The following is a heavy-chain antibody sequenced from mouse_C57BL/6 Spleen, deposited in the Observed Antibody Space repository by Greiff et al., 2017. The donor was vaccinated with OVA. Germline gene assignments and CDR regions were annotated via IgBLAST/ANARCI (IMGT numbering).Heavy chain of an antibody. Sequence: EVNVVESEGGLVQPGSSMKLSCTASGFTFSDYYMAWVRQVPEKGLEWVANINYDGSSTYYLDSLKSRFIISRDNAKNILYLQMSSLKSEDTATYYCAREGGSRAMDYWGQGTSVTVSS. CDR1: GFTFSDYY. CDR3: AREGGSRAMDY. CDR2: INYDGSST. J-gene: IGHJ4*01. V-gene: IGHV5-16*01.